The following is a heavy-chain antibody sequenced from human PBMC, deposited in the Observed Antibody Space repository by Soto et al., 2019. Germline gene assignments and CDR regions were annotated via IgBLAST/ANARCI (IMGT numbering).Heavy chain of an antibody. CDR2: ISATGSM. CDR3: ARSSVAGPEYLQY. Sequence: QVQLQESGPGLVKSSETLSLTCTVAGGSISSYYWSWVRQPAGKGLEWLGHISATGSMKYYPSLKSRVTLSIDTSKNQFSLRLTALTAADTALYYCARSSVAGPEYLQYWGQGTLVTVSS. J-gene: IGHJ1*01. V-gene: IGHV4-4*07. D-gene: IGHD6-19*01. CDR1: GGSISSYY.